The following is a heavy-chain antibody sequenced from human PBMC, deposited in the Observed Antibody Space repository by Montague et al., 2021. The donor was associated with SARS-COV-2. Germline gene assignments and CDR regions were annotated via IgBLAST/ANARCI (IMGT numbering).Heavy chain of an antibody. D-gene: IGHD6-13*01. Sequence: SETLSLTCAVYGGSFSGYYWSWIRQPPGKGLEWIGEINHSGSTNYDPSLKSRVTISVDTSKNQFSLKLSSVTAADTAVYYCARGRYSSSWYGAKYYFDHWGQGTLVTVSS. CDR3: ARGRYSSSWYGAKYYFDH. CDR1: GGSFSGYY. J-gene: IGHJ4*02. CDR2: INHSGST. V-gene: IGHV4-34*01.